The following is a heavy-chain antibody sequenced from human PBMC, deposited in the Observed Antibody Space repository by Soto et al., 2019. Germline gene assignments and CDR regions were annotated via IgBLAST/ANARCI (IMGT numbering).Heavy chain of an antibody. CDR3: AHPRGYGVFDAYDI. CDR2: LTPSGGET. Sequence: PGGSLRLSCVASGFTFSTYAMSWVRQAPGKGLEWVSALTPSGGETYYADSVKGRFTISRDNSMNALYLQMNSLRIEDTAAYYCAHPRGYGVFDAYDIWGQGTMVTVSS. J-gene: IGHJ3*02. V-gene: IGHV3-23*01. D-gene: IGHD4-17*01. CDR1: GFTFSTYA.